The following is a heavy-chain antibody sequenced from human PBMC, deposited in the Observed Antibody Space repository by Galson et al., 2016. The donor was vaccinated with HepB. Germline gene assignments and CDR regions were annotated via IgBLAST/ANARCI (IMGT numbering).Heavy chain of an antibody. CDR1: GDSISSHGYF. CDR3: ARGTTPGDWVDP. D-gene: IGHD1-1*01. V-gene: IGHV4-39*07. J-gene: IGHJ5*02. Sequence: SETLSLTCTVSGDSISSHGYFWVWIRQPPGKGLEWIGCIYYSGGTYYNPSPKSRVTMSVDTTRNQFSLELIAVTAADTAMYYCARGTTPGDWVDPWVQGTLVTVSS. CDR2: IYYSGGT.